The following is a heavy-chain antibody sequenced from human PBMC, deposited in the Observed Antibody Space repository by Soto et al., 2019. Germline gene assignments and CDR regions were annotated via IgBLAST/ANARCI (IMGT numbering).Heavy chain of an antibody. D-gene: IGHD2-2*01. J-gene: IGHJ4*01. Sequence: WIRQLLWKGLEWIGFIYYSGSTNYSPSLKSRVTISVDTSKNQFSLKLSSVTASVLDENTGDRLYAPSWHYWCHALLVTAS. V-gene: IGHV4-61*06. CDR2: IYYSGST. CDR3: DRLYAPSWHY.